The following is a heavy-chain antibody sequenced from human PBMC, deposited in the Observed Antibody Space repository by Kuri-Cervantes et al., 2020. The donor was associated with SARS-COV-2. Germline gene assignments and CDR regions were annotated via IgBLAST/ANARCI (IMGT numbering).Heavy chain of an antibody. Sequence: SVKVSCKASVGTFSSYAISWVRQAPGQGLEWMGGIITIFGTANYAQKFQVRVTITTDESTRTAYMELSRLRSEDTAVYYCARVRGYSYGYRGDYYMDVWGKGTTVTVSS. J-gene: IGHJ6*03. CDR1: VGTFSSYA. V-gene: IGHV1-69*05. CDR2: IITIFGTA. CDR3: ARVRGYSYGYRGDYYMDV. D-gene: IGHD5-18*01.